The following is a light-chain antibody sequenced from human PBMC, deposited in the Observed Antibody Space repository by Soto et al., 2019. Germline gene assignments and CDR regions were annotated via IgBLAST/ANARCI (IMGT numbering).Light chain of an antibody. CDR1: SSNIGTNA. Sequence: VLTQPPSASGPPGQRVTFSCSGSSSNIGTNAVSWYQQLPGAAPKLLIKSNDQRPSGVPDRFSGSKSGASASLAIRGLQSEDEADYYCAAWDDSLNGYVFGTGTKLTVL. CDR2: SND. J-gene: IGLJ1*01. CDR3: AAWDDSLNGYV. V-gene: IGLV1-44*01.